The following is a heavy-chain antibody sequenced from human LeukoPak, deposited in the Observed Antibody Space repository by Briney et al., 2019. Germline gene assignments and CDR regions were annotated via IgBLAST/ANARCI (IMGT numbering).Heavy chain of an antibody. D-gene: IGHD3-16*02. CDR2: ISGSGGST. CDR1: GFTFSNYA. CDR3: AKAQFGGVIVIDY. J-gene: IGHJ4*02. V-gene: IGHV3-23*01. Sequence: QSGGSLRLSCAASGFTFSNYAMSWVRQAPGKGLEWVSAISGSGGSTYYADSVKGRFTISRDSSRNTLYLQMNSLRADDTAVYYCAKAQFGGVIVIDYWGQGTLVTVSS.